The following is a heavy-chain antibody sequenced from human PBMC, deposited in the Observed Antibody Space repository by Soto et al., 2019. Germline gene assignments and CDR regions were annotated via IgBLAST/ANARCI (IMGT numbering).Heavy chain of an antibody. V-gene: IGHV1-18*01. D-gene: IGHD1-1*01. J-gene: IGHJ4*02. CDR2: ISAHNGNT. Sequence: QVHLVQSGAEVKKPGASVKVSCKASGYTFTSYGIIWVRRAPGQGLEWMGWISAHNGNTDYAQKLQGRVIVTRDTSTSTAYMELRSLRSDDTAVYYCARGRYGDYWGQGALVTVSS. CDR1: GYTFTSYG. CDR3: ARGRYGDY.